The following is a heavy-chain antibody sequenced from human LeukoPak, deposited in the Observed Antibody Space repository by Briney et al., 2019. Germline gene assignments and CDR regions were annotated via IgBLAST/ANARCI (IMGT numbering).Heavy chain of an antibody. J-gene: IGHJ4*02. CDR3: AKGRARWGSSPPYYFDY. D-gene: IGHD6-6*01. CDR1: GFTFSSYA. Sequence: PGGSLRLSCAASGFTFSSYAMSWVRQAPGKGLEWVSAISGSGGSTYYADSVKGRFTISRDNSKNTLYLQMNSLRAEDTAVYYCAKGRARWGSSPPYYFDYWGQGTPVTVSS. CDR2: ISGSGGST. V-gene: IGHV3-23*01.